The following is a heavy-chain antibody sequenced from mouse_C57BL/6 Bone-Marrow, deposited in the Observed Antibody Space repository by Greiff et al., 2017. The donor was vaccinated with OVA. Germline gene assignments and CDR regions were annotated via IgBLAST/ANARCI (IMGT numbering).Heavy chain of an antibody. J-gene: IGHJ1*03. D-gene: IGHD2-4*01. CDR1: GFTFTDYY. CDR2: IRNKANGYTT. CDR3: ARYKDDYRYFDV. Sequence: EVKLVESGGGLVQPGGSLSLSCAASGFTFTDYYMSWVRQPPGKALEWLGFIRNKANGYTTEYSASVKGRFTISRDNSQSILYLQMNALRAEDSATYYCARYKDDYRYFDVWGTGTTVTVSS. V-gene: IGHV7-3*01.